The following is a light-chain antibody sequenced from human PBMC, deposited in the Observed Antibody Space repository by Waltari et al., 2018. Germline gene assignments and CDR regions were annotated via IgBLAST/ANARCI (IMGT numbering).Light chain of an antibody. J-gene: IGKJ4*01. Sequence: ENLLTQSPGTLSLSPGERVTLSCRASQSVRSNLAWYQQKPGQVPRLLIYDASNRATGSPARFSGSGSGTDFILTISSLEPEDFAVYYCQQRTHSLTFGGGTKVEIK. CDR1: QSVRSN. V-gene: IGKV3-11*01. CDR3: QQRTHSLT. CDR2: DAS.